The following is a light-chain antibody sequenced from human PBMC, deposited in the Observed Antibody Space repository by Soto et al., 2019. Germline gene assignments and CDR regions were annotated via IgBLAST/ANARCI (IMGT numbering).Light chain of an antibody. Sequence: DIQITQSPSCLSASLGDRVTITCQASQDINNYLNWYQQKPGKAPNFLIYDASNLETGVPSRFSGSGSGTDFTFTISSLQPEDFATYYCQQYDNLPITFGQGRRLEI. V-gene: IGKV1-33*01. CDR2: DAS. J-gene: IGKJ5*01. CDR1: QDINNY. CDR3: QQYDNLPIT.